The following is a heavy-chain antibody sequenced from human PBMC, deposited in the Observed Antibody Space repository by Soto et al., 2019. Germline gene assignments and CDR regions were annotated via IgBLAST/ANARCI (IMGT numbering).Heavy chain of an antibody. V-gene: IGHV4-31*02. D-gene: IGHD2-8*01. CDR1: DGSSINRGCY. Sequence: VADGSSINRGCYRSSKSQHPGKGLEWIGYMYSSGVTYYDPSLKSRVTMSVDMSRNQFSLRLSSVTAADTALYYCATKPNGLYYFDYWGQGALVTVSS. CDR2: MYSSGVT. CDR3: ATKPNGLYYFDY. J-gene: IGHJ4*02.